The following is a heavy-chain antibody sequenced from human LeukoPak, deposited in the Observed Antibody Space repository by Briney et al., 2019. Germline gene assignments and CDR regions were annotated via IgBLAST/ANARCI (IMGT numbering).Heavy chain of an antibody. J-gene: IGHJ4*02. V-gene: IGHV1-24*01. D-gene: IGHD5-24*01. Sequence: ASVKVSCKVSGYTLTELSMHRVRQAPGKGLEWMGGFDPEDGETIYAQKFQGRVTMTEDTSTDTAYMEVSSLRSEDTAVYYCATEGLRWLQFVYWGQGTLVTVSS. CDR3: ATEGLRWLQFVY. CDR1: GYTLTELS. CDR2: FDPEDGET.